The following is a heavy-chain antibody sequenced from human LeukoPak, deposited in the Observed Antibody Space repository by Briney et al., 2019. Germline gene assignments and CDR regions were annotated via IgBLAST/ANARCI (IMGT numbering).Heavy chain of an antibody. CDR1: GFTFSSYA. V-gene: IGHV3-23*01. CDR2: ISGSGGTT. Sequence: PGGSLRLSCAASGFTFSSYAMTWVRQAPGKGLEWVSTISGSGGTTYFAASVKGRFTISRDNAKNTFYLEMHSLRVEDTAKYYCATEIGYCSGGSCYPKEYFLNWGQGTLVIVSS. D-gene: IGHD2-15*01. J-gene: IGHJ1*01. CDR3: ATEIGYCSGGSCYPKEYFLN.